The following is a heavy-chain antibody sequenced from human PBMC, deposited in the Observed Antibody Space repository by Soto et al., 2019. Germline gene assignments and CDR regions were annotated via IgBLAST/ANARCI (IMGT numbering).Heavy chain of an antibody. Sequence: GGSLRLSCAASGFTFSSYSMNWVRQAPGKGLEWVSSISSSSSYIYYADSVKGRFTISRDNAKNSLYLQMNSLRAEDTAVYYCARVICTNGVCYPYYYYYMDVWGKGTTVTVSS. J-gene: IGHJ6*03. CDR1: GFTFSSYS. V-gene: IGHV3-21*01. CDR2: ISSSSSYI. D-gene: IGHD2-8*01. CDR3: ARVICTNGVCYPYYYYYMDV.